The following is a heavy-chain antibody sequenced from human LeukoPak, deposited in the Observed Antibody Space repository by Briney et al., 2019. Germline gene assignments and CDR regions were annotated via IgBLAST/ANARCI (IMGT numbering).Heavy chain of an antibody. J-gene: IGHJ4*02. CDR2: IHHSGRT. Sequence: SETLSLTCAVSGGSISSGNWWSWVRQPPGKGLEWLGEIHHSGRTNYNPSLKSRVTISVDTSKNQFSLKLSSVTAADTAVYYCARGQYRLPGVDYWGQGTLVTVSS. CDR1: GGSISSGNW. D-gene: IGHD2-15*01. V-gene: IGHV4-4*02. CDR3: ARGQYRLPGVDY.